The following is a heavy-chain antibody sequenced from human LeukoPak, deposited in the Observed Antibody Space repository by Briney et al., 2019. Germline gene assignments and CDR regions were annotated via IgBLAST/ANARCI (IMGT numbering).Heavy chain of an antibody. CDR3: ARVGVTAATADY. Sequence: ASVKVSCKASGYTFTGYYMHWVRQAPGQGLEWVGWINPDSGGTNYARKFQDRLTMTSDTSTSTVYMELNSLRSEDTAVYFCARVGVTAATADYWGQGTLVTVSS. V-gene: IGHV1-2*02. D-gene: IGHD6-25*01. CDR2: INPDSGGT. J-gene: IGHJ4*02. CDR1: GYTFTGYY.